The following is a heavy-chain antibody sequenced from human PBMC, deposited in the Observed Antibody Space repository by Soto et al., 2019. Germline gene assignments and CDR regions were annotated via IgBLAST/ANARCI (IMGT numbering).Heavy chain of an antibody. V-gene: IGHV3-30*18. CDR3: AKDTRTSSWYVYYYYGMDV. J-gene: IGHJ6*02. CDR2: ISYDGSNK. CDR1: GFTFSSYG. D-gene: IGHD6-13*01. Sequence: GGSLRLSCAASGFTFSSYGMHWVRQAPGKGLGWVAVISYDGSNKYYADSVKGRFTISRDNSKNALYLQMNSLRAEDTAVYYCAKDTRTSSWYVYYYYGMDVWGQGTTVTVS.